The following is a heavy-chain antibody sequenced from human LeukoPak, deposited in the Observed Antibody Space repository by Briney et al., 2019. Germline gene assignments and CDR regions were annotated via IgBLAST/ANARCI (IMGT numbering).Heavy chain of an antibody. D-gene: IGHD2-15*01. CDR3: AGYFCSGGSCYRYFDY. CDR2: ISASGGAT. CDR1: GFTFSSYA. J-gene: IGHJ4*02. V-gene: IGHV3-23*01. Sequence: PGGSLRLSCAASGFTFSSYAMSWVRQPPGKGLEWVSTISASGGATYYADSVKGRFTISRDNSKNTLYLQVNSLRPEDTAVYYCAGYFCSGGSCYRYFDYWGQGTLVTVSS.